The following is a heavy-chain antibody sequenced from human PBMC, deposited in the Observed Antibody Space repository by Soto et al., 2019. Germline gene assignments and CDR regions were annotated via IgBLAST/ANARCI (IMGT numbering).Heavy chain of an antibody. J-gene: IGHJ4*02. CDR2: INHSGST. D-gene: IGHD6-13*01. Sequence: LSLTCAVYGGSFSGYYWSWIRQPPGKGLEWIGEINHSGSTNYNPSLKSRVTISVDTSKNQFSLKLSSVTAADTAVYYCARKTSIAAAGGVSYYFDYWGQGTLVTVSS. V-gene: IGHV4-34*01. CDR3: ARKTSIAAAGGVSYYFDY. CDR1: GGSFSGYY.